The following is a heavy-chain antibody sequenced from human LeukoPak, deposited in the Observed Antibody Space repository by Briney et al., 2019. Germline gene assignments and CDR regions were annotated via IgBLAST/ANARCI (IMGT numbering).Heavy chain of an antibody. Sequence: SETLSLTCAVYGGSFSGYYWSWIRQPPGKGLEWIGEINHSGSTNYNPSLKSRVTISVDTSKNQFSLKLSSVTAADTAVYYCARGRPYFDYWGQGTLVTVSS. J-gene: IGHJ4*02. CDR1: GGSFSGYY. CDR2: INHSGST. CDR3: ARGRPYFDY. V-gene: IGHV4-34*01.